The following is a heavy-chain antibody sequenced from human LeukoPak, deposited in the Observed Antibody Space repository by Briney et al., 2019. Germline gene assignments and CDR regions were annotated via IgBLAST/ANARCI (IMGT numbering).Heavy chain of an antibody. J-gene: IGHJ4*02. V-gene: IGHV3-21*01. CDR2: ISSSSSYI. D-gene: IGHD5-12*01. CDR1: GFTFSSYS. Sequence: PGGSLRLSCAASGFTFSSYSMNWVRQAPGKGLEWVSSISSSSSYIYYADSVKGRFTISRDNAKNSLYLQMNSLRAEDTAVYYCARRGDIVATIPFDYWGQGTLVTVSS. CDR3: ARRGDIVATIPFDY.